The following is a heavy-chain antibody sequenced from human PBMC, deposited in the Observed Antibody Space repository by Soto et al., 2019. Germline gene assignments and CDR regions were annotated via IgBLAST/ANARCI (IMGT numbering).Heavy chain of an antibody. CDR2: ISGSGGST. D-gene: IGHD1-1*01. V-gene: IGHV3-23*01. J-gene: IGHJ4*02. CDR1: GFTFSSDA. CDR3: AKRATGAYFDY. Sequence: EVQLLESGGGLVQPGGSLRLSCAASGFTFSSDAMNWVRQAPGKGLEWVSVISGSGGSTYYADSVKGRFTISRDNSKNTLYLQMNSLRAEATAVYYCAKRATGAYFDYWGQGTLVTVSS.